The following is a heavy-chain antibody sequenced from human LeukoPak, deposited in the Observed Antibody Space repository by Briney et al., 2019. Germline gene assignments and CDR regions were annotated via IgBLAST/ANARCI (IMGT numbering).Heavy chain of an antibody. CDR1: GYTFTSYG. CDR3: AGEGVGATTRTWFDP. Sequence: ASVKVSCKASGYTFTSYGISWVRQAPGQGLEWMGWISAYNGNTNYAQKLQGRVTMTTDTSTSTAYMELRSLRSDDTAVYYCAGEGVGATTRTWFDPWGQGTLVTVSS. CDR2: ISAYNGNT. V-gene: IGHV1-18*01. D-gene: IGHD1-26*01. J-gene: IGHJ5*02.